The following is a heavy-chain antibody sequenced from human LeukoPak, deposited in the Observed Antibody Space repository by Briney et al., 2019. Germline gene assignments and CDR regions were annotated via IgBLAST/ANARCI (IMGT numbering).Heavy chain of an antibody. D-gene: IGHD3-9*01. J-gene: IGHJ5*02. V-gene: IGHV3-30*02. CDR1: GFTFSSYG. Sequence: GGSLRLSCAASGFTFSSYGMHWVRQAPGKGLEWVAFIRYDGSNKYYADSVKGRFTISRDNSKNTLYLQMNSLRAEDTAVYYCARERYDILTGYEGGFDPWGQGTLVTVSS. CDR3: ARERYDILTGYEGGFDP. CDR2: IRYDGSNK.